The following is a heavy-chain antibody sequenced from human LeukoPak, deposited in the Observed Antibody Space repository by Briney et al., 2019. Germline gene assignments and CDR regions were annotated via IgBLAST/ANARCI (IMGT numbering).Heavy chain of an antibody. CDR1: GYSFTTYW. Sequence: GESLKISCKGTGYSFTTYWIGWVRQMPGKGLEWMGIIYPSDSDTRYSPSFQGQVTISADKSISTAYLQWSSLKASDTAMYYCVRLVNFWSGFADWGQGTLVTVSS. J-gene: IGHJ4*02. V-gene: IGHV5-51*01. CDR2: IYPSDSDT. D-gene: IGHD3-3*01. CDR3: VRLVNFWSGFAD.